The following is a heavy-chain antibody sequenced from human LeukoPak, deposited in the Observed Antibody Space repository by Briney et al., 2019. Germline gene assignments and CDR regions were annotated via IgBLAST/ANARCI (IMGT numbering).Heavy chain of an antibody. CDR1: GGSISNYY. Sequence: PSETLSLTCTVSGGSISNYYWSWIRQPPGKGLEWIGYIYSSGSTNYNPSLKSRVTISVDTSKNQFSLKLSSVTAADTAVYYCARIFRGLTTVTTYNWFDPWGQGTLVTVSS. CDR2: IYSSGST. D-gene: IGHD4-17*01. CDR3: ARIFRGLTTVTTYNWFDP. V-gene: IGHV4-59*12. J-gene: IGHJ5*02.